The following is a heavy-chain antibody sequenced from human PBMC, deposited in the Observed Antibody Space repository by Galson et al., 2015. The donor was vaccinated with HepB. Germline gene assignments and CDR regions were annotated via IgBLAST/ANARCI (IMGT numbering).Heavy chain of an antibody. CDR2: ISYDGSNK. J-gene: IGHJ4*02. V-gene: IGHV3-30*18. Sequence: SLRLSCAASGFTFSSYGMHWVRQAPGKGLEWVAVISYDGSNKYYADSVKGRFTISRDNSKNTLYLQMNSLRAEDTAVYYCAKDLFAMVRGVIIGFDYWGQGTLVTVSS. CDR3: AKDLFAMVRGVIIGFDY. D-gene: IGHD3-10*01. CDR1: GFTFSSYG.